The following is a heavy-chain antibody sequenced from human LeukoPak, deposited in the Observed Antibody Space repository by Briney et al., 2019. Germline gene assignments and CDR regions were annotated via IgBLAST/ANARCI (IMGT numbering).Heavy chain of an antibody. V-gene: IGHV3-7*01. CDR2: IKQDGSEK. J-gene: IGHJ5*01. CDR1: GFTFSSYW. D-gene: IGHD4-17*01. CDR3: ARDDYYGDYLRWYDY. Sequence: PGGSLRLSCAASGFTFSSYWMSWVRQAPGKGLEGVANIKQDGSEKYYVDSVKGRFTISRDNAKDSLYLQMNSLRAEDTAVYYCARDDYYGDYLRWYDYWGQGTLVTVSS.